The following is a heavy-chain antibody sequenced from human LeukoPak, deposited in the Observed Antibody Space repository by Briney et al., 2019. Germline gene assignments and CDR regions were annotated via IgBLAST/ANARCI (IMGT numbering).Heavy chain of an antibody. CDR2: IRSKTDGETT. Sequence: GGSLRLSCVASGFTFSNAYMSWVRQAPGKGLEWVGRIRSKTDGETTDYAAPVKGRFSISRDDSKNTLYLQMTSLKSEDTAVYYCTTGTPAFITLIVEQGDNWGQGTLVTVSS. CDR3: TTGTPAFITLIVEQGDN. V-gene: IGHV3-15*01. CDR1: GFTFSNAY. J-gene: IGHJ4*02. D-gene: IGHD3-22*01.